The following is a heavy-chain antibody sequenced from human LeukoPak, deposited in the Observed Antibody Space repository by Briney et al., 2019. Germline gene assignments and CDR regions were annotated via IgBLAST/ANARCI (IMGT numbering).Heavy chain of an antibody. CDR1: GFTFSDYW. CDR2: IRQDAIER. D-gene: IGHD1-26*01. V-gene: IGHV3-7*01. Sequence: GGSLRLSCAASGFTFSDYWMSWVRQAPGKGLEWVAVIRQDAIERFYVDSAGGRFTISRDNAKNSLYLQMNSLRAEDTAVYYCARGRLVDNWFDPWGQGTLVTVSS. J-gene: IGHJ5*02. CDR3: ARGRLVDNWFDP.